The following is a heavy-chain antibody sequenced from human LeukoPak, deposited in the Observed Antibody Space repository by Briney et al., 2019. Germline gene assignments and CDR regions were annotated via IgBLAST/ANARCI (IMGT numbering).Heavy chain of an antibody. CDR1: GYTFTGYF. Sequence: ASVKVSCKASGYTFTGYFMHWLRQAPGQGLEWMGWINPNSGGTNYAQKFQGWVTMTRDTSISTAYMELSRLRSDDTAVYYCARGYSGYDSYFDYWGQGTLVTVSS. D-gene: IGHD5-12*01. CDR3: ARGYSGYDSYFDY. V-gene: IGHV1-2*04. J-gene: IGHJ4*02. CDR2: INPNSGGT.